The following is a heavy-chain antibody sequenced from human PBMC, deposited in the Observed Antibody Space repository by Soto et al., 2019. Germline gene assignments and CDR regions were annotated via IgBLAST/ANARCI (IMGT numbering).Heavy chain of an antibody. V-gene: IGHV2-5*02. J-gene: IGHJ4*02. CDR1: GFSLNTYGVG. D-gene: IGHD3-16*01. CDR2: IYWDDDK. CDR3: ARALGSWGAYYFDY. Sequence: QITLKESGPTLVKPTQTLTLTCTVSGFSLNTYGVGVGWIRQPPGKALEWLALIYWDDDKRYSPSLKSRLTITKDTSKNQAVLTMTNMDPVDTVTYYCARALGSWGAYYFDYWGQGTLVTVSS.